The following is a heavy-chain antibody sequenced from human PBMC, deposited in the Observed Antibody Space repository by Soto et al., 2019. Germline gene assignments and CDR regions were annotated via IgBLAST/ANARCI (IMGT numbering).Heavy chain of an antibody. V-gene: IGHV5-51*01. J-gene: IGHJ4*02. CDR1: GYTFIYFW. CDR3: ARKGTSSGSDYASIHF. D-gene: IGHD3-10*01. CDR2: IYPGASDI. Sequence: GESLKISCQASGYTFIYFWVAWVRQVPGKGLEWMGVIYPGASDIRYSPSFEGHVTISADKSTNTAYLQWSSLEAADTAIYYCARKGTSSGSDYASIHFWGPGTLVTVS.